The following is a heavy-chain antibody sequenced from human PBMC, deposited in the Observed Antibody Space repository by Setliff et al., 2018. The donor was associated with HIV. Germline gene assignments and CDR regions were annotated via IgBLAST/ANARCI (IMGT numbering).Heavy chain of an antibody. J-gene: IGHJ4*02. D-gene: IGHD1-1*01. Sequence: KPSETLSLTCTVSDGSFSSDYWTWIRQTPGKGLEWIGYIYYSGSTKYNPSLTSRVTISVDTSKNQFSLKLRSVTAADTAVYYCARDLRGTQSSDYWGQGTLVTVSS. V-gene: IGHV4-59*12. CDR1: DGSFSSDY. CDR3: ARDLRGTQSSDY. CDR2: IYYSGST.